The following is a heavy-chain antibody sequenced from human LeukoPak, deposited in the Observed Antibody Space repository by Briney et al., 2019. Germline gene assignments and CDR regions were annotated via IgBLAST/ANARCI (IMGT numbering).Heavy chain of an antibody. J-gene: IGHJ4*02. Sequence: GGSLRLSCAASGFIFSSYGMSWVRQAPGKGLEWVSSISESGGTTNCADSVKGRFTISRDNSKSTLYLQMNSLRAEDTAVYYCAKDGVEMATIFFDYWGQGTLVTVSS. V-gene: IGHV3-23*01. CDR2: ISESGGTT. CDR3: AKDGVEMATIFFDY. D-gene: IGHD5-24*01. CDR1: GFIFSSYG.